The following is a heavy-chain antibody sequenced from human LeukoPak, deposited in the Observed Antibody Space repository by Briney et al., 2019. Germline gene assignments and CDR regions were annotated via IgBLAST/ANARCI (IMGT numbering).Heavy chain of an antibody. V-gene: IGHV4-59*08. CDR3: ARHRGSYFGNWFDP. CDR2: IYYSGST. J-gene: IGHJ5*02. Sequence: SETLSLICPVSGGSISSYYWSWIRQPPGKGLGWIGYIYYSGSTNYNPSLKSRVTISVDTSKNQFSLKLSSVTAAATAVYYCARHRGSYFGNWFDPWGQGTLVTVSS. CDR1: GGSISSYY. D-gene: IGHD1-26*01.